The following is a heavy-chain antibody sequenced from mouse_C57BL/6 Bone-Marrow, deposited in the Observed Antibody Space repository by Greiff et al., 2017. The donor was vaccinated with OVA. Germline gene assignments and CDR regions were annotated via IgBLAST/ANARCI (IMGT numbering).Heavy chain of an antibody. J-gene: IGHJ1*03. CDR3: ARGRLLWYFDV. CDR1: GYAFTNYL. D-gene: IGHD2-3*01. Sequence: VQLQQSGAELVRPGTSVKVSCKASGYAFTNYLIEWVKQRPGQGLEWIGVINPGSGGTNYNEKFKGKATLTADKSSSTAYMQLSSLTSEDAAVYFCARGRLLWYFDVWGTGTTVTVSS. V-gene: IGHV1-54*01. CDR2: INPGSGGT.